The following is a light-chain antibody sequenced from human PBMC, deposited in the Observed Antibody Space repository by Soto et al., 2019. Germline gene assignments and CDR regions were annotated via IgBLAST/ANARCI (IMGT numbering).Light chain of an antibody. CDR3: QQFGSSHPIT. CDR2: GAS. CDR1: QSVNNRY. Sequence: EILLTQAPGTMSLSPGERATLSCRASQSVNNRYLAWYQQKSGRAPSLIISGASSRANGIPDRFSGSGSGTDFTLTIRRLEPEDFAVYYCQQFGSSHPITFGQGTRLEI. V-gene: IGKV3-20*01. J-gene: IGKJ5*01.